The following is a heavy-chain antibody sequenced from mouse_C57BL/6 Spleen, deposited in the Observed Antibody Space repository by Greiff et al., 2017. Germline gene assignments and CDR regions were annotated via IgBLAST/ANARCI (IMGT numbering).Heavy chain of an antibody. V-gene: IGHV1-55*01. J-gene: IGHJ1*03. CDR3: AREDYYGSSYAYFDV. CDR2: IYPGSGST. D-gene: IGHD1-1*01. Sequence: QVQLQQPGAELVKPGASVKMSCKASGYTFTSYWITWVKQRPGQGLEWIGDIYPGSGSTNSNEKFKSKATLTVDTSSSTAYMQLSSLTSEDSAVYYCAREDYYGSSYAYFDVWGTGTTVTVSS. CDR1: GYTFTSYW.